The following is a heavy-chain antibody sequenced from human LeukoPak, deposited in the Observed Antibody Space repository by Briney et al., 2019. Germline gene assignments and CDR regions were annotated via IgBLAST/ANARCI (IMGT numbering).Heavy chain of an antibody. CDR3: AKSQDGGRLFHFDY. J-gene: IGHJ4*02. CDR2: IYYSGST. V-gene: IGHV4-39*01. D-gene: IGHD1-26*01. CDR1: GGSISSSSYY. Sequence: KPSETLSLTCTVSGGSISSSSYYWGWIRQPPGKGLEWIGSIYYSGSTYYNPSLKSRVTISVDTSKNQFSLKLSSVTAADTAVYFCAKSQDGGRLFHFDYWGQGTLVTVSS.